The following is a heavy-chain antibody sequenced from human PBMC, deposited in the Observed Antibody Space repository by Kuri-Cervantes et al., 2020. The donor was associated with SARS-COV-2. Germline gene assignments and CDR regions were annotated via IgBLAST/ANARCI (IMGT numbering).Heavy chain of an antibody. CDR1: GGSISSYY. CDR3: AGSSGWYTYHYYGMDV. D-gene: IGHD6-19*01. CDR2: IYYSGGT. J-gene: IGHJ6*02. V-gene: IGHV4-59*01. Sequence: GSLRLSCTVSGGSISSYYWSWIRQPPGKGLEWIGYIYYSGGTNYNPSLKSRVTISVDTSKNQFSLKLSSVTAADTAVYYCAGSSGWYTYHYYGMDVWGQGTTVTVSS.